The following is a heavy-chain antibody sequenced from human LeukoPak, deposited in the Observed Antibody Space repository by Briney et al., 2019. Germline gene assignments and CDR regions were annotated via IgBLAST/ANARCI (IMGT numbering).Heavy chain of an antibody. D-gene: IGHD6-13*01. V-gene: IGHV3-30*02. Sequence: GGSLRLSRAASGFTFSSYGMHWVRQAPGKGLHWVAFIRSDGSNKYYADSVKGRFTISRDNSKNTLYLQMNSLRAEDTALYYCASGGVWRIDYWGQGTLVTVSS. J-gene: IGHJ4*02. CDR3: ASGGVWRIDY. CDR1: GFTFSSYG. CDR2: IRSDGSNK.